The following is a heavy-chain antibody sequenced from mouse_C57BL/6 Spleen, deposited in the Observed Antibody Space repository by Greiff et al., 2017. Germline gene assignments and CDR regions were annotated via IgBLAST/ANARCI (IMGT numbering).Heavy chain of an antibody. D-gene: IGHD1-1*01. CDR3: ALITTVVAPDYAMDY. Sequence: VQLQQPGAELVKPGASVKLSCKASGYTFTSYWMHWVKQRPGQGLEWIGMIHPNSGSTNYNEKFKSKATLTVDKSSSTAYMQLSSLTSEDSAVYYCALITTVVAPDYAMDYWGQGTSVTVSS. CDR1: GYTFTSYW. V-gene: IGHV1-64*01. CDR2: IHPNSGST. J-gene: IGHJ4*01.